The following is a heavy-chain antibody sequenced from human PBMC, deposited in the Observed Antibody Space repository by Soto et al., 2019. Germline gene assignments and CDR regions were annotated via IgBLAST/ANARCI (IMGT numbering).Heavy chain of an antibody. CDR2: VKDGGST. CDR1: GGSFTGYY. D-gene: IGHD5-12*01. V-gene: IGHV4-34*01. J-gene: IGHJ4*02. Sequence: QVQLQQWGAGLLKPSGPLSLTCTVNGGSFTGYYWSWIRQPPGKGLEWFGEVKDGGSTNYSPSLRGRVSISADTSKNHFSLRLNSVTAADTAVYFCARGQEGIVATHWDQGALVAVSS. CDR3: ARGQEGIVATH.